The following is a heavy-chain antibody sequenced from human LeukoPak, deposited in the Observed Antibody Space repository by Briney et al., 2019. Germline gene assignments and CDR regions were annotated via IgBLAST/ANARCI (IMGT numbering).Heavy chain of an antibody. CDR3: AKDRITIFGVVRTLYYFDY. D-gene: IGHD3-3*01. Sequence: GGSLRLSCAVSGFTFSSYAMSWVRQAPGEGLEWVSAISGSGGSTYYADSVKGRFTISRDNSKNTLYLQMNSLRAEDTAVYYCAKDRITIFGVVRTLYYFDYWGQGTLVTVSS. V-gene: IGHV3-23*01. J-gene: IGHJ4*02. CDR1: GFTFSSYA. CDR2: ISGSGGST.